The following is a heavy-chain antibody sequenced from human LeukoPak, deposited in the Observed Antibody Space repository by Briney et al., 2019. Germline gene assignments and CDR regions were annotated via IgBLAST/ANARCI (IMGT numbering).Heavy chain of an antibody. CDR3: AIAGLHSSSWYDY. D-gene: IGHD6-13*01. CDR2: IWYDGSNK. V-gene: IGHV3-33*01. CDR1: GFSFSSYG. Sequence: GGSLSLSCAASGFSFSSYGMHWVRQAPGKGLEWVAVIWYDGSNKYYADSVKGRFTISRDNSKNTLYLQMNSLRAEDTAVYHCAIAGLHSSSWYDYWGQGTLVTVSS. J-gene: IGHJ4*02.